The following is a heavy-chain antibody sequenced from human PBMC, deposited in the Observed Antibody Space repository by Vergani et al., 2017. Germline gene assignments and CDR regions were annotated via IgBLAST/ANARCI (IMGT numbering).Heavy chain of an antibody. CDR3: PSADYGDLGFDY. CDR2: IYSGGST. J-gene: IGHJ4*02. CDR1: GFTVSSNY. V-gene: IGHV3-53*01. Sequence: EVQLVESGGGLIQPGGSLRLSCAASGFTVSSNYMSWVRQAPGKGLEWVSVIYSGGSTYYADSVKGRFTISRDNSKNTLYLQMNSLRAEDTAVYYCPSADYGDLGFDYWGQGTLVTVSS. D-gene: IGHD4-17*01.